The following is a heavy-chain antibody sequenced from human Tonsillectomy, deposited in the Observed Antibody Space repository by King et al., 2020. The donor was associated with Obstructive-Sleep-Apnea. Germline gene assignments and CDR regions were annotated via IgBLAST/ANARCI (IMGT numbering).Heavy chain of an antibody. CDR1: GMTFRDAW. J-gene: IGHJ4*02. Sequence: VQLVESGGGLVKPGGSLKVSCAVSGMTFRDAWMSWVRQSPGKGLAWVGRIKRQGGGGTTNNAAPVKGRCIISRDDSKNTLYLQMNSLKIEDTAGYYCTWMTTVTPIDFWGQGTQVTVSS. V-gene: IGHV3-15*01. D-gene: IGHD4-17*01. CDR3: TWMTTVTPIDF. CDR2: IKRQGGGGTT.